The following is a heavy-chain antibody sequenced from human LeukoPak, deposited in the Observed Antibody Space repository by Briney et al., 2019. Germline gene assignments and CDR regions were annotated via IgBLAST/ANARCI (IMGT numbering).Heavy chain of an antibody. CDR3: ARGPYYDILTGYYKGINWFDP. Sequence: GGSLRLSCEASGFSFSSYNMDWVRQTPGKGLEWISSITTSSSYTFYADSVKGRFTISRDNAKNSLYLQMNSLRAEDSAVYYCARGPYYDILTGYYKGINWFDPWGQGTLVTVSS. V-gene: IGHV3-21*01. CDR2: ITTSSSYT. J-gene: IGHJ5*02. CDR1: GFSFSSYN. D-gene: IGHD3-9*01.